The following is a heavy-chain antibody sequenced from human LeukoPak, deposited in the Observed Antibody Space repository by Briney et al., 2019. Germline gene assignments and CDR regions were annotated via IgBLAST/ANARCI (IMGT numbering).Heavy chain of an antibody. Sequence: SGGSLRLSCAASGFIFTNYFMSWVRQAPGKGLEWVASIKHDGSEKYYVDSVRGRFTISRDNTMNSLYLQVSSLRAEDTAVYYCATDRGWRTSGYYLYYFEYWGQGTLVTYSS. J-gene: IGHJ4*02. CDR2: IKHDGSEK. CDR1: GFIFTNYF. CDR3: ATDRGWRTSGYYLYYFEY. V-gene: IGHV3-7*01. D-gene: IGHD3-3*01.